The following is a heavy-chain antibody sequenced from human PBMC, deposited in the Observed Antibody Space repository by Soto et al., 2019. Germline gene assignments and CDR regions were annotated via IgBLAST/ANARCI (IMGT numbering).Heavy chain of an antibody. Sequence: QVQLVQSGAEVKKPGSSVKVSCKASGGTFSSYAISWVRQAPGQGHEWMGGIIPIFGTANYAQKFQGRVTITADESTSTADMELSSRRSEDTAVYYCARSDGVGRVRGGSFDYWGQGTLVTVSS. CDR1: GGTFSSYA. CDR2: IIPIFGTA. V-gene: IGHV1-69*01. J-gene: IGHJ4*02. CDR3: ARSDGVGRVRGGSFDY. D-gene: IGHD3-10*01.